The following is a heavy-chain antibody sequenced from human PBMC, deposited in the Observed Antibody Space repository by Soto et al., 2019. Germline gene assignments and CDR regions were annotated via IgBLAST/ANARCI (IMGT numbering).Heavy chain of an antibody. CDR1: GFTVSSNY. D-gene: IGHD3-3*01. CDR3: ARLLEAPSKGLNYDFWSPPRGYYYYMDV. Sequence: GGSLRLSCAASGFTVSSNYMSWVRQAPGKGLEWVSVIYSGGSTYYADSVKGRFTISRDNSKNTLYLQMNSLRAEDTAVYYCARLLEAPSKGLNYDFWSPPRGYYYYMDVWGKGTTVTVSS. CDR2: IYSGGST. J-gene: IGHJ6*03. V-gene: IGHV3-66*01.